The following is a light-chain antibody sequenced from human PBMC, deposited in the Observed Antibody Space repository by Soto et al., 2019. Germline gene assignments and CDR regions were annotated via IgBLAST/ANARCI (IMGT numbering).Light chain of an antibody. V-gene: IGKV3-15*01. CDR2: GAS. Sequence: IVLTQPAATRPVYPGRRATISCVACQSASSNLARYQQKPGQAPRLLIYGASTRATGIPARFSGSGSGTEFTLTISSLQSEDFAVYYCQQYYDWPITFGQGTRLEIK. CDR3: QQYYDWPIT. J-gene: IGKJ5*01. CDR1: QSASSN.